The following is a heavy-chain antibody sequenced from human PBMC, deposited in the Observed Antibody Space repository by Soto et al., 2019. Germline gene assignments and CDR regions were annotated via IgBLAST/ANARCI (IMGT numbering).Heavy chain of an antibody. D-gene: IGHD1-26*01. Sequence: GASVKVSCKASGYTFTGYYMHWVRQAPGQGLEWMGWINPNSGGTNYAQKFQGWVTMTRDTSISTAYMELSRLRSDDTAVYYCARDKPSQGPKGGYYYYGMDVWGQGTTVTVSS. CDR3: ARDKPSQGPKGGYYYYGMDV. CDR1: GYTFTGYY. CDR2: INPNSGGT. J-gene: IGHJ6*02. V-gene: IGHV1-2*04.